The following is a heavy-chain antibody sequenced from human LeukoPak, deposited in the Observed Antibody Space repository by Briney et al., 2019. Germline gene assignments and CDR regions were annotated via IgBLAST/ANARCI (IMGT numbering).Heavy chain of an antibody. CDR3: ARGYDSGGYY. CDR2: IYSGGAT. CDR1: GFTVSSHY. J-gene: IGHJ4*02. Sequence: GGSLRLSCAASGFTVSSHYMNWVRQAPGKGLEWVSIIYSGGATYYADSVKGRFTISRDKSKNALYLQMNSLRAEDTAVYYCARGYDSGGYYWGQGTLVTVSS. D-gene: IGHD3-22*01. V-gene: IGHV3-66*01.